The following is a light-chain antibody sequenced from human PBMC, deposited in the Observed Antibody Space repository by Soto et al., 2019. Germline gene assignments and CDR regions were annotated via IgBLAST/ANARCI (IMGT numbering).Light chain of an antibody. CDR2: WAS. CDR1: QSLLHSNGHTY. J-gene: IGKJ4*01. V-gene: IGKV2-28*01. Sequence: DIVMTQSPLSLSVTPGEPASISCRSSQSLLHSNGHTYLDWYLQKPGQSPQLLIYWASNRASGVHDRFSGSGSGTDFTLKISRVEAEDVGVYYCMQDIQILPLTFGGGPKVEIK. CDR3: MQDIQILPLT.